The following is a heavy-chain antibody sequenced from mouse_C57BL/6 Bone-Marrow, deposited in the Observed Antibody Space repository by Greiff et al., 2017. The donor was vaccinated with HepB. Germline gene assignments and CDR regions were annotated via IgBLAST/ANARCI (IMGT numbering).Heavy chain of an antibody. CDR3: ARKRAYYGNYDYAMDY. V-gene: IGHV1-4*01. CDR1: GYTFTSYT. CDR2: INPSSGYT. J-gene: IGHJ4*01. D-gene: IGHD2-1*01. Sequence: QVQLQQSGAELARPGASVKMSCKASGYTFTSYTMHWVKQRPGQGLEWIGYINPSSGYTKYNQKFKDKATLSADKSSSTAYMQLSSLTSEDSAVYYCARKRAYYGNYDYAMDYWGQGTSVTVSS.